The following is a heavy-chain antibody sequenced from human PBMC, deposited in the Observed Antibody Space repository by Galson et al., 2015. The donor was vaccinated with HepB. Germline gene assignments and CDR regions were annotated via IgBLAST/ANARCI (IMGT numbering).Heavy chain of an antibody. Sequence: SLRLSCAASGFTLSSHWMSWVRQTPGKGLEWVANINQDGGEKHYVDPVKGRFSISRDNAKNSLYLQMNSLRAEDTAVYYCVFLRGNDLKPLDYWGQGILVTVSS. V-gene: IGHV3-7*01. J-gene: IGHJ4*02. CDR2: INQDGGEK. CDR1: GFTLSSHW. D-gene: IGHD5-12*01. CDR3: VFLRGNDLKPLDY.